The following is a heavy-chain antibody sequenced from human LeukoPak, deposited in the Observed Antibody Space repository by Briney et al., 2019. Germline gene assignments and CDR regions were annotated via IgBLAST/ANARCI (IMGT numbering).Heavy chain of an antibody. J-gene: IGHJ5*02. V-gene: IGHV4-34*01. CDR3: ARTGGWFDP. Sequence: PSETLSLTCAVYGGSFSGYYWSWIRQPPGKGLEWIGEINHSGSTNYNPSLKGRVTISVDTSKNQFSLKLSSVTAADTAVYYCARTGGWFDPWGQGTLVTVSS. CDR1: GGSFSGYY. D-gene: IGHD1-14*01. CDR2: INHSGST.